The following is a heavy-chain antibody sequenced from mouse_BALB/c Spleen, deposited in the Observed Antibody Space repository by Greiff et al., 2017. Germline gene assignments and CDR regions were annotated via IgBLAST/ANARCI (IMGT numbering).Heavy chain of an antibody. J-gene: IGHJ3*01. CDR2: ISSGSSTI. CDR3: ARSDYYYGSRRGPFAY. V-gene: IGHV5-17*02. CDR1: GFTFSSFG. Sequence: EVKLVESGGGLVQPGGSRKLSCAASGFTFSSFGMHWVRQAPEKGLEWVAYISSGSSTIYYADTVKGRFTISRDNPKNTLFLQMTSLRSEDTAMYYCARSDYYYGSRRGPFAYWGQGTLVTVSA. D-gene: IGHD1-1*01.